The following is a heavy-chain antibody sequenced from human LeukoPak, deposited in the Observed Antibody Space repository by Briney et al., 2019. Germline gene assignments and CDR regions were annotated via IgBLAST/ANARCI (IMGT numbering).Heavy chain of an antibody. CDR3: ASASGYYGRFDY. J-gene: IGHJ4*02. CDR2: IKQDGSQK. D-gene: IGHD3-3*01. CDR1: GFTFSSYW. Sequence: PGGSLRLSCTASGFTFSSYWMSWVRQAPGKGLEWVANIKQDGSQKYYADSVKGRFTISRDNAKNSLYLQMNSLRAEDTAVYYCASASGYYGRFDYWGQGTLVTVSS. V-gene: IGHV3-7*01.